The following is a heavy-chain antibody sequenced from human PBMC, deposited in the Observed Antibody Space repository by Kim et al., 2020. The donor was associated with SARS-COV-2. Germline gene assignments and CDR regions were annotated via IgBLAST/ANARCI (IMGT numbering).Heavy chain of an antibody. D-gene: IGHD4-17*01. J-gene: IGHJ6*02. Sequence: GESLKISCKGSGYSFTSYWIGWVRQMPGKGLEWMGIIYPGDSDTRYSPSFQGQVTISADKSISTAYLQWSSLKASDTAMYYCASLSHYGDYVGKPRGPYYYGMDVWGQGTTVTVSS. CDR3: ASLSHYGDYVGKPRGPYYYGMDV. V-gene: IGHV5-51*01. CDR1: GYSFTSYW. CDR2: IYPGDSDT.